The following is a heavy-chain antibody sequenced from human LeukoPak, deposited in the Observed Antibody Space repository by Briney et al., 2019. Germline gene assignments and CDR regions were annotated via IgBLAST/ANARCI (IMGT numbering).Heavy chain of an antibody. D-gene: IGHD3-22*01. CDR1: GGSISSYY. CDR3: ARGRSTYSSPYYYDSSVPDAFDI. CDR2: IYYSGST. J-gene: IGHJ3*02. Sequence: KTSETLSLTCTVSGGSISSYYWSWIRQPPGKGLEWLGYIYYSGSTNYNPSLKSRVTISVDTSKNQFSLKLSSVTAADTAVYYCARGRSTYSSPYYYDSSVPDAFDIWGQGTMVTVSS. V-gene: IGHV4-59*01.